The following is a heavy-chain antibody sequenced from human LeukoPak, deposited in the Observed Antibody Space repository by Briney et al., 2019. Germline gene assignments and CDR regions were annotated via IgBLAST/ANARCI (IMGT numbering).Heavy chain of an antibody. J-gene: IGHJ4*02. D-gene: IGHD2-2*03. Sequence: ASVKVSCKASGYTFTSYYMHWVRQAPGQGLEWMGIINPSGGSTSYAQKFQGRVTMTRDMSTSTVYMELSSLRSEDTAVYYCARVRGYCSSTSCYARHDAPDYWGQGTLVTVSS. CDR2: INPSGGST. V-gene: IGHV1-46*01. CDR3: ARVRGYCSSTSCYARHDAPDY. CDR1: GYTFTSYY.